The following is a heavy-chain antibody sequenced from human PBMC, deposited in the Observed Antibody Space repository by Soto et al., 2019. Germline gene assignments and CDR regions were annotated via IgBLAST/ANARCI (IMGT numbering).Heavy chain of an antibody. CDR1: GYTFTSYG. CDR3: ARDLAVGLVDY. V-gene: IGHV1-18*01. CDR2: NSAYNGNI. D-gene: IGHD6-19*01. Sequence: QVQPVQSGAEVKKPGASVKVSCKASGYTFTSYGISWVRQAPGQGLEWMGWNSAYNGNIKYAKKLQGRVTMTTDTSTSTAYMELRSLRSDDTAVYYCARDLAVGLVDYWGQGTLVTVSS. J-gene: IGHJ4*02.